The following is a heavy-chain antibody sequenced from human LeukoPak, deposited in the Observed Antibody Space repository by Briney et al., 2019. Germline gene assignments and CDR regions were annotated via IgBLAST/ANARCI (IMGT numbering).Heavy chain of an antibody. V-gene: IGHV1-8*02. Sequence: GASVKVSCKASGYTFTSYGISWVRQAPGQGLEWMGWMSPKSGDTGYAQKFQGRVTMTRDTSTSTAYMELSSLRSEDTAVYYCARGPPDTGDFDYWGQGTPVTVSS. CDR1: GYTFTSYG. CDR3: ARGPPDTGDFDY. J-gene: IGHJ4*02. CDR2: MSPKSGDT. D-gene: IGHD7-27*01.